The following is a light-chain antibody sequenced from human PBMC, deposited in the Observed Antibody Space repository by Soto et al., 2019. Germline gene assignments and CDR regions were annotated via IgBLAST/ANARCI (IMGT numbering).Light chain of an antibody. Sequence: QSVLTQPPSVSGAPGQRVTISCTGSSSNIGAAYDVHWYQHLPGTAPKLLIYGNSNRPSGVPDRFSGSKSGTSASLAITGLQAEDEADYCCQSYDSSLSGVVFGGGTKLTVL. CDR2: GNS. V-gene: IGLV1-40*01. J-gene: IGLJ2*01. CDR3: QSYDSSLSGVV. CDR1: SSNIGAAYD.